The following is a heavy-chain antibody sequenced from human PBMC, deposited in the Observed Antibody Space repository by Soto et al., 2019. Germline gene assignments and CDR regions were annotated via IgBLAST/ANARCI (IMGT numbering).Heavy chain of an antibody. J-gene: IGHJ4*02. CDR1: GGSISSGGYS. Sequence: TLSLTCAVSGGSISSGGYSWSWIRQPPGKGLEWIGYIYHSGSTYYNPSLKSRVTISVDRSKNQFSLKLSSVTAADTAVYYCARDRGRLQGFFDYWGQGTLVTVSS. CDR2: IYHSGST. D-gene: IGHD4-4*01. CDR3: ARDRGRLQGFFDY. V-gene: IGHV4-30-2*01.